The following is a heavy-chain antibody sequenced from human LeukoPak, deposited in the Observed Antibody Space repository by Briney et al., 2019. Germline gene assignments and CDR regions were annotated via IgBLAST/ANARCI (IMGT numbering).Heavy chain of an antibody. Sequence: GGSLRLSCAASGFTFSSQWMSWVRQAPGKGLEWVANIKRDGSAEYYVDSVKGRFIISRDNAKNSLYLQMNSLRAEDTAVYFCARDSNWSLDYWGQGTLVTVSS. V-gene: IGHV3-7*01. CDR3: ARDSNWSLDY. J-gene: IGHJ4*02. CDR2: IKRDGSAE. D-gene: IGHD1-1*01. CDR1: GFTFSSQW.